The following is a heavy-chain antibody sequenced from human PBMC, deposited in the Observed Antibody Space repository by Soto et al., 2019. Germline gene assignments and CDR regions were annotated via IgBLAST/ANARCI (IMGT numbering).Heavy chain of an antibody. Sequence: SETLSLTCAVSGDSISSDNWWSWVRQPPEKGLEWIGEIYRGTSPTYNPSLESRVTISVDKSKNQFSLKLNSVTAADTAVYYCVKNGAYALDYWGQGTLVTVSS. CDR2: IYRGTSP. V-gene: IGHV4-4*02. D-gene: IGHD4-17*01. CDR3: VKNGAYALDY. CDR1: GDSISSDNW. J-gene: IGHJ4*02.